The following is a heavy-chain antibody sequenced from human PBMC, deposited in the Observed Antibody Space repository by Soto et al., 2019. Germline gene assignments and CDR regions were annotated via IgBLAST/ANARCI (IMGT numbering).Heavy chain of an antibody. V-gene: IGHV3-33*01. Sequence: GGSLRLSCAASGFTFSSYGMHWVRQAPGKGLEWVAVIWFDGSNKFYADSVKGRFTISRDNSKNTVSLQMNSLRDEDSAAYYCATTGPYCGQGTLVTGSS. CDR1: GFTFSSYG. CDR3: ATTGPY. J-gene: IGHJ4*02. CDR2: IWFDGSNK.